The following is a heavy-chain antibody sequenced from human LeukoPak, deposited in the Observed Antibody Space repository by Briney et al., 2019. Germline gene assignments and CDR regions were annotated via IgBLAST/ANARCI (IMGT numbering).Heavy chain of an antibody. J-gene: IGHJ6*03. Sequence: PGGSLRLSCEASGFTFSRYSMNWVRQAPGKGLEWISYISTTTSTIYYAASVKGRFTISRDNAKNSLYLQMNSLRADDTAVYYCARFAAGGSYYYYMDVWGKGTTVTVSS. CDR3: ARFAAGGSYYYYMDV. V-gene: IGHV3-48*01. CDR2: ISTTTSTI. D-gene: IGHD6-25*01. CDR1: GFTFSRYS.